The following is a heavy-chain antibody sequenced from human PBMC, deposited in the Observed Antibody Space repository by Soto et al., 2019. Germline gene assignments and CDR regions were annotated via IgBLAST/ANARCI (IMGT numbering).Heavy chain of an antibody. V-gene: IGHV3-48*01. CDR1: GFTFNTYT. D-gene: IGHD2-2*01. CDR3: ARDREYQPLPDY. CDR2: ISSTSSTI. Sequence: EVQLVEFGGGLAQPGGSLRLSCAASGFTFNTYTMNWVRQAPGKGLEWVSYISSTSSTIYYADSVRGRFTISRDNAKNSLYLQMNSLSAEDTAVYYCARDREYQPLPDYWGQGTLVTVSS. J-gene: IGHJ4*02.